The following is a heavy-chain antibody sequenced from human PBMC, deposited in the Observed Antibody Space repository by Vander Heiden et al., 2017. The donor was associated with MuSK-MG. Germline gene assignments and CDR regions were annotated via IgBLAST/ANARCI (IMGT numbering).Heavy chain of an antibody. CDR3: ARQWELIAFDI. J-gene: IGHJ3*02. V-gene: IGHV4-39*01. CDR2: INESGST. CDR1: GGPISRSSHY. Sequence: QLQLQESGPGLVKPSETLSLTCIVSGGPISRSSHYLGWIRQPPGKGLEWIGSINESGSTKNNPSLGSGVTISVDTSKKQFSLKLTSVTAADTAVYYCARQWELIAFDIWGQGTMVTVSS. D-gene: IGHD1-26*01.